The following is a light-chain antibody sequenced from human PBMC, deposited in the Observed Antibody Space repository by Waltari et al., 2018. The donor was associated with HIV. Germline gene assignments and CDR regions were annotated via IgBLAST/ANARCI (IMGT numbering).Light chain of an antibody. CDR1: QSVTKN. V-gene: IGKV3-15*01. CDR3: QQYHNYWT. J-gene: IGKJ1*01. Sequence: EVVLTQSPATVSVSPGGRVILSCRASQSVTKNLAWYQQKPGQAPRLVICGASTRAAGVPASFTGRGSGTQFTLTISSLQSEDFAIYYCQQYHNYWTFGQGSK. CDR2: GAS.